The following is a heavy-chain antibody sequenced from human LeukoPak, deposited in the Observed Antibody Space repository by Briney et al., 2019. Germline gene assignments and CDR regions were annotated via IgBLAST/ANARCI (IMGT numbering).Heavy chain of an antibody. D-gene: IGHD3-22*01. V-gene: IGHV3-66*01. J-gene: IGHJ4*02. Sequence: TGGSLRLSCVASGFTFNNYAMSWVRQAPGRGLEWVSVIYSGGSTYYADSVKGRFTISRDNSKNTLYLQMNSLRAEDTAVYYCARVFYDSSGFDYWGQGTLVTVSS. CDR2: IYSGGST. CDR1: GFTFNNYA. CDR3: ARVFYDSSGFDY.